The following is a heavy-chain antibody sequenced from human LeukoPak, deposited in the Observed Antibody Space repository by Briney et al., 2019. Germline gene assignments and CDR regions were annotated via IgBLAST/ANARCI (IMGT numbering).Heavy chain of an antibody. CDR2: IYYSGST. V-gene: IGHV4-59*02. Sequence: SETLSLTCTVSGGSVSSYYWSWIRQSPGKGLEWIGYIYYSGSTSYNPSLNSGGTNYNPSFKSRVTISLDTSKNQFSLKVRSVTAADTAVYYCARTNWGLVDYWGQGTLVTVSS. CDR3: ARTNWGLVDY. D-gene: IGHD7-27*01. CDR1: GGSVSSYY. J-gene: IGHJ4*02.